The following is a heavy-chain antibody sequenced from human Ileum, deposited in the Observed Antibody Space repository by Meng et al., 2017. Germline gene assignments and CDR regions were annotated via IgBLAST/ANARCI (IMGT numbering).Heavy chain of an antibody. CDR2: IDHLGIA. Sequence: QVQVQEAGPGLVKASETLSLTCPVSGASISVVSYWSWVRQSPGKGLEWIGQIDHLGIAYYKPSLKSRVTMSIDQSKSQFSLRLTSVSAADTAVYYCARHGGYYQDFWGQGTLVTVSS. CDR3: ARHGGYYQDF. CDR1: GASISVVSY. V-gene: IGHV4-4*02. D-gene: IGHD4-23*01. J-gene: IGHJ4*02.